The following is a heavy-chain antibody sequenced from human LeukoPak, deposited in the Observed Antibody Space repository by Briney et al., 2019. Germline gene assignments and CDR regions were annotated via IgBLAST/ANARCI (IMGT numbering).Heavy chain of an antibody. CDR3: AKDLSVYCDSRGFDP. CDR1: GFTFSSYS. V-gene: IGHV3-30*18. CDR2: VSCDGGNK. Sequence: PGGSLRLSCAASGFTFSSYSMNWVRRAPGKGLEWVAFVSCDGGNKYYVDSVKGRFTISRDNSKNTLYLQMNSLRAEDTAVYYCAKDLSVYCDSRGFDPWGQGTLVTVSS. D-gene: IGHD3-22*01. J-gene: IGHJ5*02.